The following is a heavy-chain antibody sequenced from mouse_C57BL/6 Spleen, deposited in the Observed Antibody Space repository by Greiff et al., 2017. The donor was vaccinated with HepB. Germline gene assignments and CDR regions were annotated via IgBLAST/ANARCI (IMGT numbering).Heavy chain of an antibody. CDR3: ARKFDYYGSSPLAMDY. V-gene: IGHV1-26*01. CDR1: GYTFTDYY. D-gene: IGHD1-1*01. J-gene: IGHJ4*01. Sequence: EVQLQQSGPELVKPGASVKISCKASGYTFTDYYMNWVKQSHGKSLEWIGDINPNNGGTSYNQKFKGKATLTVDKSSSTAYMELRSLTSEDSAVYYCARKFDYYGSSPLAMDYWGQGTSVTVSS. CDR2: INPNNGGT.